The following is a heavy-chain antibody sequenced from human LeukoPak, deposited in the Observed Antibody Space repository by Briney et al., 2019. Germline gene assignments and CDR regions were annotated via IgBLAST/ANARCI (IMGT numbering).Heavy chain of an antibody. V-gene: IGHV4-30-4*01. CDR1: GGSISSGDYY. D-gene: IGHD6-13*01. CDR2: IYYSGST. CDR3: AASSLHYYYGMDV. J-gene: IGHJ6*02. Sequence: SETLSLTCTVSGGSISSGDYYWSWIRQPPGKGLEWIGYIYYSGSTYYNPSLKSRVTISVDTSKNQFSLKLSSVTAADTAVYYCAASSLHYYYGMDVWGQGTTVTVSS.